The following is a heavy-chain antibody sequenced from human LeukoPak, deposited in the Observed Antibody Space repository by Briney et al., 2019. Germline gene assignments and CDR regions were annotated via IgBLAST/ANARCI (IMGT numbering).Heavy chain of an antibody. CDR1: GGSISSYY. J-gene: IGHJ6*03. Sequence: PSETLSLTCTVSGGSISSYYWSWIRRPPGKGLEWIGYIYTSGSTNYNPSLKSRVTISVDTSKNQFSLKLSSVTAADTAVYYCSGYVDTAMVSGYYMDVWGKGTTVTVSS. CDR3: SGYVDTAMVSGYYMDV. CDR2: IYTSGST. D-gene: IGHD5-18*01. V-gene: IGHV4-4*09.